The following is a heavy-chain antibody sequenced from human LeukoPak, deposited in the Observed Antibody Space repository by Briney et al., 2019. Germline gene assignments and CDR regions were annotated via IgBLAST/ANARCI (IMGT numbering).Heavy chain of an antibody. CDR3: AKRGEVVGASYSPSFFDY. Sequence: GGSLRLSCAASGFTFSSYGMHWVRQAPGKGLEWVAFIRYDGSNKYYVDSVKGRFTISRDNSKNTLYLQMNSLRAEDTAVYYCAKRGEVVGASYSPSFFDYWGQGTLVTVSS. CDR1: GFTFSSYG. V-gene: IGHV3-30*02. D-gene: IGHD1-26*01. J-gene: IGHJ4*02. CDR2: IRYDGSNK.